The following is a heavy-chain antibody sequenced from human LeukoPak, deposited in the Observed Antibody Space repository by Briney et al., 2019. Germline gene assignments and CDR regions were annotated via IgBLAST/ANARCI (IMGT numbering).Heavy chain of an antibody. Sequence: SETLSLTCTASGGSISNYYWSWLRQPAGKGLEWIGRISTSGSSDYNPAPMSRGTILLDTSKNQFSLQQISVTGADDAGYYWSRAGITGTLPFCDYWSQRTLVTVPS. D-gene: IGHD3-10*01. J-gene: IGHJ4*02. V-gene: IGHV4-4*07. CDR3: SRAGITGTLPFCDY. CDR2: ISTSGSS. CDR1: GGSISNYY.